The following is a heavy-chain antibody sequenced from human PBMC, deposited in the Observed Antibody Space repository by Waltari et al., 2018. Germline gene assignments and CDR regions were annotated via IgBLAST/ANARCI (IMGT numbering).Heavy chain of an antibody. D-gene: IGHD3-3*01. CDR1: GYSISSGYY. CDR2: IYHSGSP. CDR3: ARHRGDYDFWSGYSAY. Sequence: QVQLQESGPGLVKPSETLSLTCAVSGYSISSGYYWGWIRQPPGKGLEWIGSIYHSGSPYSNPSLKRRVTLSVDTSKNRFSLKLSSVTAADTAVYYCARHRGDYDFWSGYSAYWGQGPLVTVSS. J-gene: IGHJ4*02. V-gene: IGHV4-38-2*01.